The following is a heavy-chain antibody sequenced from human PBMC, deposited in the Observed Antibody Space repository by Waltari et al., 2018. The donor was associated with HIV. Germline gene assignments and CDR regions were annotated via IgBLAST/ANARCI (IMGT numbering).Heavy chain of an antibody. CDR3: ARTLLKYHGSYYGRWFDP. CDR1: GGSFSGYY. V-gene: IGHV4-34*01. Sequence: QVQLQQWGAGLLKPSETLSLTCAVYGGSFSGYYWSWIRQPPGKGLEWIGEINHSGSTNYNPSLKSRVTISVDTSKNQFSLKLSSVTAADTAVYYCARTLLKYHGSYYGRWFDPWGQGTLVTVSS. J-gene: IGHJ5*02. D-gene: IGHD1-26*01. CDR2: INHSGST.